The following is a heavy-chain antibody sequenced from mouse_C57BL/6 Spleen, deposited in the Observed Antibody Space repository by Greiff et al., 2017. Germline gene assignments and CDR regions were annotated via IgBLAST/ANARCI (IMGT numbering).Heavy chain of an antibody. CDR2: INPSNGGT. CDR3: ASGGVYYGPFAY. V-gene: IGHV1-53*01. Sequence: QVQLQQPGTELVKPGASVKLSCKASGYTFTSYWMHWVKQRPGQGLEWIGNINPSNGGTNYNEKFKSKATLTVDKSSRTAYMQLSSLTSEDSAVYYCASGGVYYGPFAYWGQGTLVTVSA. D-gene: IGHD1-1*01. J-gene: IGHJ3*01. CDR1: GYTFTSYW.